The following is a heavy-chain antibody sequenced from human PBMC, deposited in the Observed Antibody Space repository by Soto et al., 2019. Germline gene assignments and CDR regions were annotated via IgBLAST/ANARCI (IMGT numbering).Heavy chain of an antibody. V-gene: IGHV1-18*01. CDR3: AKNGQPPYYYYGLDV. Sequence: GASVKVSCKASGNTFTRYGISWVRQAPGQGLEWMGWISGYNGDTNYAQKFQGRVSMTIDTSTTTAYMELRSLTSDDTAVYYCAKNGQPPYYYYGLDVWGQGTKVTVSS. D-gene: IGHD2-8*01. CDR2: ISGYNGDT. J-gene: IGHJ6*02. CDR1: GNTFTRYG.